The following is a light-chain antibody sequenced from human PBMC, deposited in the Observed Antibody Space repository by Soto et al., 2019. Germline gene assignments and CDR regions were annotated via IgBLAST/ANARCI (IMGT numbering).Light chain of an antibody. J-gene: IGKJ2*01. Sequence: IVLTQSPGTLSFSPGERATLSCRASQSVSSNYLAWYQQKPGQAPRLLIYAASTRATGIPDRFSGSASGTDFTLTISRLEPEDFAVYYCQQYGDSPPNTFGQGTKLEIK. CDR3: QQYGDSPPNT. CDR2: AAS. V-gene: IGKV3-20*01. CDR1: QSVSSNY.